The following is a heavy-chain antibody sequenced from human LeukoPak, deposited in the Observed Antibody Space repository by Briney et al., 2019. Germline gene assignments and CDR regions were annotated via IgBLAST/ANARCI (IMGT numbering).Heavy chain of an antibody. CDR3: AREALIEGFNYYMDV. J-gene: IGHJ6*03. V-gene: IGHV4-4*07. CDR2: FYTSGRT. CDR1: GDSISGYY. D-gene: IGHD3-22*01. Sequence: ASETLSLTRIVSGDSISGYYWSWIRQPAGKGLEWIGRFYTSGRTNYNPSLKSRVTMSVDTSQNQFSLKLSSVTAADTAVYYCAREALIEGFNYYMDVWGKGTTVTVSS.